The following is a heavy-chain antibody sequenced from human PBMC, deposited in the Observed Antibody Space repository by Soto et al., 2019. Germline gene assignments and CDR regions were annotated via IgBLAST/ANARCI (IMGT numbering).Heavy chain of an antibody. CDR1: GYTFTTYY. CDR2: IDPRAGSE. Sequence: QVQLVQSGAEVKKPGASVRVSCKASGYTFTTYYLHWLRQPPGQGLEWMGIIDPRAGSESHAQNFQGRVTMTRDTSTRTVYMDLRSLRSEDTAVYYCARAGYYDSSGYDGFDIWGQGTMVTVSS. D-gene: IGHD3-22*01. CDR3: ARAGYYDSSGYDGFDI. J-gene: IGHJ3*02. V-gene: IGHV1-46*01.